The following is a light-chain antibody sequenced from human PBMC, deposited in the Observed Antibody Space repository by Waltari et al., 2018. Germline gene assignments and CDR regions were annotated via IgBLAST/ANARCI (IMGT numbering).Light chain of an antibody. CDR3: CSYAAGFLYV. J-gene: IGLJ1*01. V-gene: IGLV2-11*01. CDR1: SSDVGGYNF. Sequence: QSALTQPRSVSGSPGQSVTISCTGTSSDVGGYNFVSWYQQHPDKAPKFRIYDVSKRPSGVPDRFSGSKSGNTASLTISGLQAEDEADYYCCSYAAGFLYVFGTGTKVTVL. CDR2: DVS.